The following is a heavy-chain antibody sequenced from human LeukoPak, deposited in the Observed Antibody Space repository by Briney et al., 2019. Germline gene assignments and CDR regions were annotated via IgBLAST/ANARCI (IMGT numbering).Heavy chain of an antibody. V-gene: IGHV4-59*01. Sequence: KPSETLSLTCTVSGGSISSYYWSWIRQPPGKGLEWIGYIYYSGSTNYNPSLKSRVTISVDTSKNQFSLKLSSVTAADTAVYYCARGRVYGGNSVIAFDIWGQGTMVTVSS. J-gene: IGHJ3*02. CDR1: GGSISSYY. D-gene: IGHD4-23*01. CDR2: IYYSGST. CDR3: ARGRVYGGNSVIAFDI.